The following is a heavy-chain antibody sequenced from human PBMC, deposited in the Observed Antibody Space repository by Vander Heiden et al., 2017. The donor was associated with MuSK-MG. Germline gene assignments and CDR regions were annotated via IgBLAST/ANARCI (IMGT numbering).Heavy chain of an antibody. Sequence: QVQLQESGPGLVKPSAPLSLTCTVSGYSTSSGSYCAWLRQPPGKGLEWIGSIYHSGSTYYNPSLKSRVTIAVDTSKNQFSLKLSSVTAADTAVYYCARSPKDYYDSSGYYLANAFDIWGQGTMVTVSS. D-gene: IGHD3-22*01. CDR1: GYSTSSGSY. CDR2: IYHSGST. V-gene: IGHV4-38-2*02. J-gene: IGHJ3*02. CDR3: ARSPKDYYDSSGYYLANAFDI.